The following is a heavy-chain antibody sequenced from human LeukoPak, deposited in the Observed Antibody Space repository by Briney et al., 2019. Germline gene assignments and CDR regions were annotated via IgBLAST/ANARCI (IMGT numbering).Heavy chain of an antibody. CDR2: IIPILGIA. CDR3: ARDSDPIAARPGDY. CDR1: GGTFSSYA. J-gene: IGHJ4*03. D-gene: IGHD6-6*01. V-gene: IGHV1-69*04. Sequence: ASVKVSCKASGGTFSSYAISWVRQAPGQGLEWMGRIIPILGIANYAQKFQGRVTITADESTSTAYMELSSLRSEDTAVYYCARDSDPIAARPGDYWGQGTTVTVSS.